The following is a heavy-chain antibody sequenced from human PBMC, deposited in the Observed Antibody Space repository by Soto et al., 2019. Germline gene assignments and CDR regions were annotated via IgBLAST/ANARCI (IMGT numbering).Heavy chain of an antibody. CDR2: VYHTERI. D-gene: IGHD3-3*01. J-gene: IGHJ4*02. Sequence: QVQLKESGPGLVKPSGTLSLSCAVSGGSIKTDNWWSWVRQSPGKGLEWIGEVYHTERINYNPSPQGRVSISIDTSENQSSLHLISVTAADTGVYFCARNHYHSVSESLGTVSGFDSWGQGTLVTVSS. CDR1: GGSIKTDNW. CDR3: ARNHYHSVSESLGTVSGFDS. V-gene: IGHV4-4*02.